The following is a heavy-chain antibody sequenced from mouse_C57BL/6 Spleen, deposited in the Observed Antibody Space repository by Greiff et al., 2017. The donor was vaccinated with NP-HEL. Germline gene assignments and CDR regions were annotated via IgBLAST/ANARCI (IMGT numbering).Heavy chain of an antibody. CDR1: GYTFTSYW. J-gene: IGHJ4*01. V-gene: IGHV1-52*01. Sequence: VQLQQSGAELVRPGSSVKLSCKASGYTFTSYWMHWVKQRPIQGLEWIGNIDPSDSETHYNQKFKDKATLTVDKSSSTAYMQLSSLTSEDSAVYYCARAGNGAMDYWGQGTSVTVSS. CDR2: IDPSDSET. CDR3: ARAGNGAMDY. D-gene: IGHD2-1*01.